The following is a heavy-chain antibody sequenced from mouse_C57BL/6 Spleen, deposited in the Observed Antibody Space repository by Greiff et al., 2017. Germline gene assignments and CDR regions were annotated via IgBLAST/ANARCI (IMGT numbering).Heavy chain of an antibody. J-gene: IGHJ3*01. CDR2: LNPSSGYT. V-gene: IGHV1-7*01. Sequence: VQLQQSGAELAKPEASVKLSSKASGYTFTSSWLHWVKQRPGQGLSWIGSLNPSSGYTKSNQKCKDKATLTADKSSSTAYMQLSRLSYEDSGVYYCERGGGSSHWFAYWCQGTLV. CDR1: GYTFTSSW. D-gene: IGHD1-1*01. CDR3: ERGGGSSHWFAY.